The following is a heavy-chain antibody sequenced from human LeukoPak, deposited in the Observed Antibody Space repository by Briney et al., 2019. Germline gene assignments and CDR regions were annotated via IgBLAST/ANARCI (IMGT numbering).Heavy chain of an antibody. CDR2: ISAWNGDT. V-gene: IGHV1-18*01. Sequence: ASMKVSCRASGYTFNRHSIIWVRQAPGQGLEWMGWISAWNGDTSYAHKLQGRFTLTTDTSTSTAYLELKSLRSDDTAVYYCATRYHDIRGFVDFWGQGTLVTVSS. J-gene: IGHJ4*02. CDR1: GYTFNRHS. D-gene: IGHD3-22*01. CDR3: ATRYHDIRGFVDF.